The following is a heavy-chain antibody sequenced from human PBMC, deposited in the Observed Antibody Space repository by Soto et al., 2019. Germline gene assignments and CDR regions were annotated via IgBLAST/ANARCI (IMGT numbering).Heavy chain of an antibody. CDR2: ISGSGGST. V-gene: IGHV3-23*01. J-gene: IGHJ5*02. CDR3: AKGKKQREVQGRITIFGVVISERFDWFDP. Sequence: GGSLRLSCAASGFTFSSYAMSWVRQAPGKGLEWVSAISGSGGSTYYADSVKGRFTMSRDNSKNTLYLQMNSLRAEETAVYYCAKGKKQREVQGRITIFGVVISERFDWFDPWGQGTLVTVSS. CDR1: GFTFSSYA. D-gene: IGHD3-3*01.